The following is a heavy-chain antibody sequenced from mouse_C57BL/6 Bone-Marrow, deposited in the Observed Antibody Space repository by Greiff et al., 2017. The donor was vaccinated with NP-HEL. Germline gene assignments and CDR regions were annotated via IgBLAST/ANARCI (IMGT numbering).Heavy chain of an antibody. Sequence: VQLQQSGPELVKPGASVKIPCKASGYTFTDYNMDWVKQSHGKSLEWIGDINPNNGGTIYNQKFKGKATLTVDKSSSTAYMELRSLTSEDTAVYYCALYDYLYYAMDYWGQGTSVTVSS. V-gene: IGHV1-18*01. CDR3: ALYDYLYYAMDY. J-gene: IGHJ4*01. CDR1: GYTFTDYN. CDR2: INPNNGGT. D-gene: IGHD2-4*01.